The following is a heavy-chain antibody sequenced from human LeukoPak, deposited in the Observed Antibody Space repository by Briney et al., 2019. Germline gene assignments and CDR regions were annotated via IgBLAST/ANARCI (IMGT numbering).Heavy chain of an antibody. J-gene: IGHJ4*02. V-gene: IGHV3-21*01. CDR2: ISSSSSYI. CDR1: GFTFSSYG. CDR3: ARVRVTRTNGSGSYDFDY. Sequence: GGSLRLSCAASGFTFSSYGMSWVRQAPGKGLEWVSSISSSSSYIYYADSVKGRFTISRDNAKNSLYLQMNSLRAEDTAVYYCARVRVTRTNGSGSYDFDYWGQGTLVTVSS. D-gene: IGHD3-10*01.